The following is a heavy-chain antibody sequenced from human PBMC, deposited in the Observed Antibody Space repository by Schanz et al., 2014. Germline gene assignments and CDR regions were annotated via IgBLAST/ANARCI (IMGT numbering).Heavy chain of an antibody. CDR3: AREAKWGQWYFDL. J-gene: IGHJ2*01. CDR1: GFPFSSHG. CDR2: VGDTGTTK. V-gene: IGHV3-30*03. D-gene: IGHD1-26*01. Sequence: VQVVESGGGLVQPGGSLRLSCAASGFPFSSHGLHWVRQAPAKGLEWVAVVGDTGTTKFYADSVKGRLTVSRDNSENTVYLEFHSLRSEDTALYYCAREAKWGQWYFDLWGRGSLVTVSS.